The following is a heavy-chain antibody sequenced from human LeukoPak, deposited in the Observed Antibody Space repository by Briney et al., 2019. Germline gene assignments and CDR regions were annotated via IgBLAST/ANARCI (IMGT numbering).Heavy chain of an antibody. J-gene: IGHJ3*02. CDR2: ITPIFGTA. CDR1: GGTFSSYA. Sequence: SVKVSCKASGGTFSSYAISWVRQAPGQGLEWMGGITPIFGTANYAQKFQGRVTITADESTSTAYMELSSLRSEDTAVYYCARDSCSSTSCTDAFDIWGQGTMVTVSS. D-gene: IGHD2-2*01. CDR3: ARDSCSSTSCTDAFDI. V-gene: IGHV1-69*13.